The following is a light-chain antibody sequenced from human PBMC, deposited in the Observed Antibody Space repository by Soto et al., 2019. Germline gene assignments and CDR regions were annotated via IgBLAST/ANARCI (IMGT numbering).Light chain of an antibody. CDR1: SSSIGSNY. J-gene: IGLJ3*02. CDR3: AAWDDSLSGRV. CDR2: SDN. Sequence: QSVLTQPPSASGTPGQRVTISCSGSSSSIGSNYVYWYQQLPGTAPKLLIYSDNQRPSGVPERFSGSKSGTSASRAISGLRSEDEADYYCAAWDDSLSGRVFGGGTKLTVL. V-gene: IGLV1-47*02.